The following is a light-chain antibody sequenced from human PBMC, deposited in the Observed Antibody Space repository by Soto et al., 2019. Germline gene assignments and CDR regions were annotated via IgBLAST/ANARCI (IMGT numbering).Light chain of an antibody. CDR3: QQRSNWPIT. J-gene: IGKJ5*01. CDR1: QSVSSY. V-gene: IGKV3-11*01. CDR2: DAS. Sequence: EIVLTQSPATLSLSPGERATLSCRASQSVSSYLAWYQQKPGQAPRLLISDASNRATGIPARFSGSGSGTDFTLPISSRAPEDAAVYSCQQRSNWPITFGQRTRLVIK.